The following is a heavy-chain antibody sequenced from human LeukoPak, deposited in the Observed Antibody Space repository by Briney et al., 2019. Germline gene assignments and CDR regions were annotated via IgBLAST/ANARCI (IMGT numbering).Heavy chain of an antibody. CDR1: GGTFSSYA. Sequence: SVKVSCKASGGTFSSYAISWVRQAPGQGLEWMGRIIPILGIANYAQKFQGRVTITADKSMSTAYMELSSLRSEDTAVYYCARYDTAMVTGWFDPWGQGTLVTVSS. CDR3: ARYDTAMVTGWFDP. V-gene: IGHV1-69*04. J-gene: IGHJ5*02. D-gene: IGHD5-18*01. CDR2: IIPILGIA.